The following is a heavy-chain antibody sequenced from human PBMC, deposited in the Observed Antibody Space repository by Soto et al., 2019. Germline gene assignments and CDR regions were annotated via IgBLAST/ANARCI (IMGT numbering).Heavy chain of an antibody. CDR3: ASTPKTYCVGDFYSVDN. D-gene: IGHD2-21*02. J-gene: IGHJ4*02. CDR2: INAGNGNT. V-gene: IGHV1-3*01. CDR1: GYTFTSYA. Sequence: ASVKVSCKASGYTFTSYAMHWVRQAPGQRLEWMGWINAGNGNTKYSQKFQGRVTITRDTSASTAYMELSSLRSEDTAVYYCASTPKTYCVGDFYSVDNWGQGTLVTVSS.